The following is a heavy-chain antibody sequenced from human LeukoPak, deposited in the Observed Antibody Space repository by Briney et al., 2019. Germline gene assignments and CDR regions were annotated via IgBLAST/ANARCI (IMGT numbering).Heavy chain of an antibody. Sequence: PGGSLRLSCAASGFTFSSYSMNWVRQAPGKGLEWVSSISSSSSYIYYADSVKGRFTISRDNAKNSLYLQMNSLRAEDTAVYYCARGQLLLGTGKFGYWGQGTLVTVSS. CDR3: ARGQLLLGTGKFGY. V-gene: IGHV3-21*01. CDR1: GFTFSSYS. J-gene: IGHJ4*02. D-gene: IGHD2-15*01. CDR2: ISSSSSYI.